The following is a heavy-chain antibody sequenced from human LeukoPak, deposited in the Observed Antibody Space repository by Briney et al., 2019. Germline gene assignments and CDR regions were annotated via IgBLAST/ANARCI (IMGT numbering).Heavy chain of an antibody. Sequence: SQTLSLTCTVSGGSISSGGYYWSWIRQHPGKGLEWIGYIYYSGSTYYNPSLKSRVTILVDTSKNQFSLKLSSVTAADTAVYYCAREGYSGYDPINDWGQGTLVTVSS. D-gene: IGHD5-12*01. CDR1: GGSISSGGYY. CDR3: AREGYSGYDPIND. J-gene: IGHJ4*02. V-gene: IGHV4-31*03. CDR2: IYYSGST.